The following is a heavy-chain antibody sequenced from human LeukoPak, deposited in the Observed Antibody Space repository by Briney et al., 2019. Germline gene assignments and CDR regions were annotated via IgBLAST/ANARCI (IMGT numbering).Heavy chain of an antibody. Sequence: RTGGSLRLSCAASGFTFDDYGMSWVRQAPGKGLEWVSGINWKTGATGYSDSVKGRFTISKDNTKNSLYLQMNSLRAEDTAFYYCARETSARGVSTHWGQGTLVTVSS. V-gene: IGHV3-20*04. CDR3: ARETSARGVSTH. J-gene: IGHJ4*02. D-gene: IGHD3-10*01. CDR2: INWKTGAT. CDR1: GFTFDDYG.